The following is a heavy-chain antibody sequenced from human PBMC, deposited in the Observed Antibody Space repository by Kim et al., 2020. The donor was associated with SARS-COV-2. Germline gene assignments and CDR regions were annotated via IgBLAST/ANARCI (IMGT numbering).Heavy chain of an antibody. CDR1: GGTFSSYA. CDR3: ARGEGPWKTMIVLHGMDV. V-gene: IGHV1-69*13. J-gene: IGHJ6*02. Sequence: SVKVSCKASGGTFSSYAISWVRQAPGQGLEWMGGIIPIFGTANYAQKFQGRVTITADESTSTAYMELSSLRSEDTAVYYCARGEGPWKTMIVLHGMDVWGQGTTVTVSS. D-gene: IGHD3-22*01. CDR2: IIPIFGTA.